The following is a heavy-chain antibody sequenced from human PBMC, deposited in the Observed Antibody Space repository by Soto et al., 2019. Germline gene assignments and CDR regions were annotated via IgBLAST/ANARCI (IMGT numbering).Heavy chain of an antibody. CDR3: AKDLGSSSWYVGDYYYGMDV. CDR2: ISGSGGST. CDR1: GFTFSSYA. Sequence: PGGSLRLSCAASGFTFSSYAMSWVRQAPGKGLEWVSAISGSGGSTYYTENVKGRFTISRDNSKNKLYLQINSLRAEDTAVYYGAKDLGSSSWYVGDYYYGMDVWGQGTTVTVSS. J-gene: IGHJ6*02. D-gene: IGHD6-13*01. V-gene: IGHV3-23*01.